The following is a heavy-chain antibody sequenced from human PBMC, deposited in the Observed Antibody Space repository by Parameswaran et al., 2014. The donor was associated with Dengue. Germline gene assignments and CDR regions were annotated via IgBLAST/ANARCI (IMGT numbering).Heavy chain of an antibody. CDR1: GFTFDDYA. CDR3: AKDKAGYYYGMDV. D-gene: IGHD6-25*01. V-gene: IGHV3-9*01. Sequence: SLRLSCAASGFTFDDYAMHWVRQAPGKGLEWVSGISWNSGSIGYADSVKGRFTISRDNAKNSLYLQMNSLRAEDTALYYCAKDKAGYYYGMDVWGQGTTVTVSS. CDR2: ISWNSGSI. J-gene: IGHJ6*02.